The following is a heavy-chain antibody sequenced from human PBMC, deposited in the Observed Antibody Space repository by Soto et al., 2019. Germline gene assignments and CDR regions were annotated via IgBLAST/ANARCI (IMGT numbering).Heavy chain of an antibody. V-gene: IGHV2-5*02. J-gene: IGHJ4*02. CDR1: GFSLTTSGVG. CDR3: AHRRDGTIGFDY. Sequence: QITLKESGPTLVKPTQTLTLTCTFSGFSLTTSGVGVGWVRQPPGKALEWLALIYWDGDERYTLSLNSRLFITKDTSKNQVVLTMTNMDPVDTATYYCAHRRDGTIGFDYWGQGTLVTVSS. CDR2: IYWDGDE. D-gene: IGHD1-26*01.